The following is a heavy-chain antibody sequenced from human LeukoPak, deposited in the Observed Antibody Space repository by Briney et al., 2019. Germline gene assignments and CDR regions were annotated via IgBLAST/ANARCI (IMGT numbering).Heavy chain of an antibody. D-gene: IGHD3-10*01. CDR3: AREGSVNYYDYMDV. CDR2: INHSGST. CDR1: GGSFSGYY. V-gene: IGHV4-34*01. Sequence: PSETLSLTCAVYGGSFSGYYWSWIRQPPGKGLEWIGDINHSGSTNFNPSLKSRVTISVDTSKNQFSLKLSSVTAADTAVYYCAREGSVNYYDYMDVWGKGTTVTVSS. J-gene: IGHJ6*03.